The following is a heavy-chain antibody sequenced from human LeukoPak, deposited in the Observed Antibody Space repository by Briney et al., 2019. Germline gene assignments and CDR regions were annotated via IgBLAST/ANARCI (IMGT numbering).Heavy chain of an antibody. CDR1: GFTFNTFG. CDR3: ARRDGYLYYFDS. J-gene: IGHJ4*02. Sequence: GGSLRLSCAASGFTFNTFGMHWVRQAPGKGLEWGAFVRFDGTDKYYADSVRGRFTISRDNSKNILYLQMNSLTTDDTAVYCCARRDGYLYYFDSWGQGTLISVSS. V-gene: IGHV3-30*02. D-gene: IGHD5-24*01. CDR2: VRFDGTDK.